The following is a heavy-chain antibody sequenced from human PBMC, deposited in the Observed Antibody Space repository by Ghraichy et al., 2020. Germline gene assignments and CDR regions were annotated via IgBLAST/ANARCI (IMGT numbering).Heavy chain of an antibody. CDR2: INHSGST. Sequence: SETLSLTCAVYGGSFSGYYWSWIRQPPGKGLEWIGEINHSGSTNYNPSLKSRVTISVDTSKNQFSLKLSSVTAADTAVYYCARLVYYYGSGSYHYYYYGMDVWGQGTTVTVSS. CDR1: GGSFSGYY. CDR3: ARLVYYYGSGSYHYYYYGMDV. J-gene: IGHJ6*02. V-gene: IGHV4-34*01. D-gene: IGHD3-10*01.